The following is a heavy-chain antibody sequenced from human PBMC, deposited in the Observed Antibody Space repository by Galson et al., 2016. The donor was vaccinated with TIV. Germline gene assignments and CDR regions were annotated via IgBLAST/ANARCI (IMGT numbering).Heavy chain of an antibody. CDR3: ATVAWFPGLSLDT. Sequence: SVKVSCKVSGDSLTDLVIHWVRQAPGKGLEWVGGFDPEVQKTIYAQNFQGRVTLTADTSTNTAYMELGSLRFEDTAVYYCATVAWFPGLSLDTWGQGTLVTVSS. CDR2: FDPEVQKT. CDR1: GDSLTDLV. V-gene: IGHV1-24*01. D-gene: IGHD2/OR15-2a*01. J-gene: IGHJ5*02.